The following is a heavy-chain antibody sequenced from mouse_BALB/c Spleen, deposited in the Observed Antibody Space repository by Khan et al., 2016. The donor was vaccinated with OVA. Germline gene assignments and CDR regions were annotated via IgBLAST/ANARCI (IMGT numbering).Heavy chain of an antibody. D-gene: IGHD1-1*01. CDR2: ISYNGNT. V-gene: IGHV3-2*02. J-gene: IGHJ2*01. CDR3: ARIYGGDFDY. Sequence: EVQLQESGPGLVKPSQSLSLTCTVTGYSITSDYAWNWIRQFPGNKLVWMGYISYNGNTKYNPSLKSRISITRDTSKNQFFLQLNSVTPEDTATYYCARIYGGDFDYWGQGTTLTVSS. CDR1: GYSITSDYA.